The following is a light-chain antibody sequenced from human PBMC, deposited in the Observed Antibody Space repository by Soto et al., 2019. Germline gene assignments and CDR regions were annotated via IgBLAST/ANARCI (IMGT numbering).Light chain of an antibody. J-gene: IGKJ5*01. Sequence: DLQMTQSPSSVSASVGDRVTIACRASQGISTLLAWYQQKPGTAPKLLIYAASTLQSGVPSRFSGSGSGTDFTLTISNLQPEDFATYYCQQAHSFPPTFGQGTRLEIK. CDR3: QQAHSFPPT. CDR2: AAS. CDR1: QGISTL. V-gene: IGKV1D-12*01.